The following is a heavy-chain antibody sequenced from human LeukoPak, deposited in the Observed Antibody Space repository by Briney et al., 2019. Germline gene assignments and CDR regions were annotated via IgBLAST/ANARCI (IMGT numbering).Heavy chain of an antibody. J-gene: IGHJ4*02. CDR3: AKDLSPDIAHSSSWYFDY. Sequence: GGSLRLSCAASGFTFSSYAMSWVRQAPGKGLEWVSAISGSGGSTYYADSVKGRFTISRDNSKNTLYLQMNSLRAEDTAVYYCAKDLSPDIAHSSSWYFDYWGQGTLVTVSS. D-gene: IGHD6-13*01. V-gene: IGHV3-23*01. CDR2: ISGSGGST. CDR1: GFTFSSYA.